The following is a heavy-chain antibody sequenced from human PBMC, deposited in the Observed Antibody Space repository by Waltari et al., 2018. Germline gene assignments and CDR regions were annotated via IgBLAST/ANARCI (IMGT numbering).Heavy chain of an antibody. CDR1: GFHYNSAW. CDR2: NKSATSVGAT. D-gene: IGHD3-10*01. V-gene: IGHV3-15*01. CDR3: VADISEIGRGEFDY. J-gene: IGHJ4*02. Sequence: EVQLVQSGGGFVYAGGSLRLSCVASGFHYNSAWMGWFRQAPGKGLGWVGLNKSATSVGATDFGAPVKGRFNISRDDSQNTHFFQMNSLKVGDTAVYYWVADISEIGRGEFDYWAQGTLVTVSS.